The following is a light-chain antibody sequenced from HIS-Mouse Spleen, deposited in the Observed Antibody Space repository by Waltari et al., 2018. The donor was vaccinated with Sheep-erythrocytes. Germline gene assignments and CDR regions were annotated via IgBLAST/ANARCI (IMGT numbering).Light chain of an antibody. Sequence: QSVLTQPPSASGTPGPRVTISCSGSSSNIGSNPVNWYQQLPGTAPQLLIYTNNQRASGVPDRVSGSNSGNTATLTISGTQAMDEADYYCQAWDSSTVVFGGGTKLTVL. V-gene: IGLV1-44*01. CDR1: SSNIGSNP. J-gene: IGLJ2*01. CDR3: QAWDSSTVV. CDR2: TNN.